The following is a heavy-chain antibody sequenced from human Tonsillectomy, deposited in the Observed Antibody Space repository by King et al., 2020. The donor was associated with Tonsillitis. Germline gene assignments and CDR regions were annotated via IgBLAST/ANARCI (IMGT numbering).Heavy chain of an antibody. D-gene: IGHD4-17*01. CDR1: CDSLTSGGYF. Sequence: HVQLQESGPGLVRPSQTLSLICRVSCDSLTSGGYFWSWIRQHPHKGLEWIGSSYHSGPTYHTPSLRSRLFMSVDTSKNQFSLRLTSVTAADTAMYYCARNRDYGDYVDFWGQGTLVAVSS. V-gene: IGHV4-31*03. CDR3: ARNRDYGDYVDF. J-gene: IGHJ4*02. CDR2: SYHSGPT.